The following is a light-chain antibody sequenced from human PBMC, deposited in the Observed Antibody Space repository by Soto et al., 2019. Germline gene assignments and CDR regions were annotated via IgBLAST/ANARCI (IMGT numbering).Light chain of an antibody. J-gene: IGKJ4*01. CDR1: QTVRNNY. CDR2: DAS. V-gene: IGKV3-20*01. Sequence: EFVLTQSPGTPSLSPGERAKLSRRASQTVRNNYLAWYQQKPGQAPRLLIYDASSRATGIPDRFSGGGSGTDFTLTVSRLEPEDFAVYYCQQFSSYPLTFGGGTKVDI. CDR3: QQFSSYPLT.